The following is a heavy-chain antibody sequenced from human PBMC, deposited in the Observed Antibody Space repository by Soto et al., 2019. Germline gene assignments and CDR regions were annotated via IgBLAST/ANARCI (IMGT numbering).Heavy chain of an antibody. D-gene: IGHD6-19*01. V-gene: IGHV1-18*01. CDR2: ISAFNGNT. CDR3: ARDRGVAPPVAGNTHYYYYMDV. CDR1: GYSFTNYG. Sequence: QDQLVQSGAEVKKPGASVTVSCKASGYSFTNYGITWVRQAPGQGLEWVGWISAFNGNTHYAQKVQGRVTMTTEASTRTAYMELRSLRSDDTAVYYCARDRGVAPPVAGNTHYYYYMDVGGKGTTVTVSS. J-gene: IGHJ6*03.